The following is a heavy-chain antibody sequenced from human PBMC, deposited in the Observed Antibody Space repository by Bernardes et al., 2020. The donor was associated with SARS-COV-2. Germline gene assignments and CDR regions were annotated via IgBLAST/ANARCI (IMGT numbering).Heavy chain of an antibody. CDR3: VRGPSDGHGRFEY. V-gene: IGHV3-74*01. Sequence: GSLRLSCAASGFSFSSYWMHWVRQAPGKGLMWVSRINGDGTRTTYADSVKGRFTIFRDNTKNTLYLQMNGLRDEDTALYYCVRGPSDGHGRFEYWGQGTLGTVSS. J-gene: IGHJ4*02. CDR1: GFSFSSYW. CDR2: INGDGTRT.